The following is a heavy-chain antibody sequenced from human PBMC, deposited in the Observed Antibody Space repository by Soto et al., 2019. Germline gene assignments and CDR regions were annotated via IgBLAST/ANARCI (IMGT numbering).Heavy chain of an antibody. V-gene: IGHV4-30-2*01. CDR2: PFHNGNT. CDR3: ARGVNFYGSGSYGSQYWFDP. J-gene: IGHJ5*02. Sequence: QLQLQESGSGLVKPSQTLSLTCTVSGVSITSGGRSWNWIRQPPGKGLEWIASPFHNGNTCYNPTLASRVTISVNRAKNQFSLKLTPVPAADTAMYLCARGVNFYGSGSYGSQYWFDPWGQGTLVTGSS. CDR1: GVSITSGGRS. D-gene: IGHD3-10*01.